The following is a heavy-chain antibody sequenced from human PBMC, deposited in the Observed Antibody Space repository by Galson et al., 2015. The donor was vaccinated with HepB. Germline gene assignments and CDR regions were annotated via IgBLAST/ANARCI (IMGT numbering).Heavy chain of an antibody. Sequence: SVKVSCKASGGTFSSYAISWVRQAPGQGLEWMGRIIPILGIANYAQKSQGRVTITADKSTSTAYMELSSLRSEDTAVYYCARDGVGASEGRFDYWGQGTLVTVSS. D-gene: IGHD1-26*01. J-gene: IGHJ4*02. CDR3: ARDGVGASEGRFDY. V-gene: IGHV1-69*04. CDR1: GGTFSSYA. CDR2: IIPILGIA.